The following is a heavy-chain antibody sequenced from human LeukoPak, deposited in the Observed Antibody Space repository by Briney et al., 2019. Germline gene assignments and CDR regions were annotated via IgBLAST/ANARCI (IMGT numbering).Heavy chain of an antibody. J-gene: IGHJ5*01. Sequence: SETLSLTCNVPGGSISGSRRYWGWVRQPPGGGLEGIGSIRYIGTTYYNPSLQSRLTISVDNSQNQFSLKLKSVTAADTSMYYCTRQLSWASDTGDSWGQGTLVTVSS. CDR2: IRYIGTT. CDR3: TRQLSWASDTGDS. CDR1: GGSISGSRRY. V-gene: IGHV4-39*01. D-gene: IGHD6-13*01.